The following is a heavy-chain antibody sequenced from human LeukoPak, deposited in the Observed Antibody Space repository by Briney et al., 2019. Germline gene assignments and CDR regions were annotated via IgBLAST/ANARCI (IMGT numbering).Heavy chain of an antibody. CDR1: GGSIGSGGYY. Sequence: SETLSLTCTVSGGSIGSGGYYWSWIRQPPGKGLEWIGYIYHSGSTYYNPSLKSRVTISVDRSKNQFSLKLSSVTAADTAVYYCARARYSGSSTPYYFDYWGQGTLVTVSS. J-gene: IGHJ4*02. D-gene: IGHD1-26*01. CDR2: IYHSGST. CDR3: ARARYSGSSTPYYFDY. V-gene: IGHV4-30-2*01.